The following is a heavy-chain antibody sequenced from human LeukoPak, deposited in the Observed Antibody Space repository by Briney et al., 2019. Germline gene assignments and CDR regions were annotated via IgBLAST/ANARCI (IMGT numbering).Heavy chain of an antibody. CDR1: GGSISTSSYY. Sequence: PSETLSLTCTVSGGSISTSSYYWGWIRQPPGKGLEWIESYFYGGSTYYNPSLTSRLIISVDTSKNQFSLKLSSVTAADTAVYYCARRDRYCSSTSCYGHRFDPWGQGTLVTVSS. CDR2: YFYGGST. CDR3: ARRDRYCSSTSCYGHRFDP. J-gene: IGHJ5*02. V-gene: IGHV4-39*01. D-gene: IGHD2-2*01.